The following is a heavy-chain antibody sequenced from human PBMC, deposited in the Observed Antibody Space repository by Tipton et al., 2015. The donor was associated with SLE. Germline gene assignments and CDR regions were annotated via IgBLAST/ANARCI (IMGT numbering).Heavy chain of an antibody. J-gene: IGHJ4*02. CDR1: GGSISSYY. CDR2: INHRGST. V-gene: IGHV4-59*01. D-gene: IGHD3-3*01. CDR3: ARDRRGSGSFDY. Sequence: TLSLTCTVSGGSISSYYWSWIRQPPGKGLEWIGEINHRGSTNYNPSLKSRVTISVDTSKNQFSLKLSSVTAADTAVYYCARDRRGSGSFDYWGQGTLVTVSS.